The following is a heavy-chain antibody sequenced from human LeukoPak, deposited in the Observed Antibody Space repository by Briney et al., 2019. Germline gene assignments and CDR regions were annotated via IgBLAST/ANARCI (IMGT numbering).Heavy chain of an antibody. J-gene: IGHJ3*01. CDR1: GSTFSTYW. CDR2: MKQDGSEK. Sequence: GGSLRLSCAASGSTFSTYWMSWVRQAPGKGLEWVANMKQDGSEKYYVDSVKGRFTISRDNAKNSLYLQMNSLRVEDTAVYYCARPRGITAAPGAWGQGTLVTVSS. D-gene: IGHD6-13*01. V-gene: IGHV3-7*01. CDR3: ARPRGITAAPGA.